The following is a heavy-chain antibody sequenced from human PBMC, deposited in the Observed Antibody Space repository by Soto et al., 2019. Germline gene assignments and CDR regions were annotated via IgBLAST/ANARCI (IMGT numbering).Heavy chain of an antibody. CDR3: ARYDFWSGYIYYYGMDV. V-gene: IGHV4-34*01. Sequence: SETLSLTCAVYGGSFSGYYWSWIRQPPGKGLEWIGEINHSGSTNYNPSLKSRVTISVDTSKNQFSLKLSSVTAADTAVYYCARYDFWSGYIYYYGMDVWGQGTTVTVSS. CDR1: GGSFSGYY. J-gene: IGHJ6*02. CDR2: INHSGST. D-gene: IGHD3-3*01.